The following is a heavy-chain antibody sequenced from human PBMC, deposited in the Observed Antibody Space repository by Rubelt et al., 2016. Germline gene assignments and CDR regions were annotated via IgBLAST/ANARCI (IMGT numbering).Heavy chain of an antibody. CDR2: IYYSGST. V-gene: IGHV4-59*12. Sequence: QVQLQESGPGLVKPSETLSLTCTVSGGSISSYYWSWIRQPPGKGLEWIGYIYYSGSTNYNPSLKSRVTISVDTSKNQFSLELSSVTAADTAVYYCARAVVVAATHNWYFDLWGRGTLVTVSS. J-gene: IGHJ2*01. CDR1: GGSISSYY. CDR3: ARAVVVAATHNWYFDL. D-gene: IGHD2-15*01.